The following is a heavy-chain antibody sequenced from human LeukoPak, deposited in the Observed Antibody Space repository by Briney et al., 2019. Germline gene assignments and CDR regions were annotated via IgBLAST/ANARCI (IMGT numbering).Heavy chain of an antibody. CDR3: AREAVTLDY. CDR2: ISSSSSTI. D-gene: IGHD4-17*01. J-gene: IGHJ4*02. CDR1: GFTFSSYS. Sequence: PGGSLRLSCAASGFTFSSYSMNWVRQAPGKGLEWVSYISSSSSTIYYADSVKGRFTISRDNAKNSLYLQMNSLRAEDTAVYYCAREAVTLDYWGQGTLVTVSS. V-gene: IGHV3-48*01.